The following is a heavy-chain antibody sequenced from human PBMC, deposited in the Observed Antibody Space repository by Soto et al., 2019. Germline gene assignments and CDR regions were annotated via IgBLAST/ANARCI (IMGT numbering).Heavy chain of an antibody. V-gene: IGHV4-34*01. CDR3: ARGPRFLTFGGVILYFDAFDI. D-gene: IGHD3-16*02. CDR2: INHSGST. CDR1: GGSFSGYY. Sequence: SETLSLTCAVYGGSFSGYYWSWIRQPPGKGLEWIGEINHSGSTNYNPSLKSRVTISVDTSKNQFSLKLSSVTAADTAVYYCARGPRFLTFGGVILYFDAFDIWGQGTMVTVSS. J-gene: IGHJ3*02.